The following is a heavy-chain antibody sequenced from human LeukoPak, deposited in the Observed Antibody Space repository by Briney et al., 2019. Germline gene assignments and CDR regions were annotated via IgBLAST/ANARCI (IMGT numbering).Heavy chain of an antibody. CDR1: GFSFTNNA. CDR2: SGSDGGT. J-gene: IGHJ4*02. D-gene: IGHD5-24*01. CDR3: AKDRNAWPTNFDS. V-gene: IGHV3-23*01. Sequence: GGSLRLSCAASGFSFTNNAMSWVRQAPGKGLEGVSASGSDGGTYYAVSVKGRFTISRDNSKNTLYLQMNSLRAEDTAVYYCAKDRNAWPTNFDSWGQGTLATVSA.